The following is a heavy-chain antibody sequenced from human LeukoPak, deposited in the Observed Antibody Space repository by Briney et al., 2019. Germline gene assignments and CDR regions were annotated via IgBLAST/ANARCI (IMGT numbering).Heavy chain of an antibody. CDR3: ARDTFPGSGWYLGFDY. CDR2: ITGSGADT. J-gene: IGHJ4*02. CDR1: GFTFGSSA. V-gene: IGHV3-23*01. Sequence: PGGSLRLSCAASGFTFGSSAMTWVRQAPGKGLEWVSAITGSGADTNHADSVKGRFTISRDNSKNTLYLQMNSLRAEDTAVCYCARDTFPGSGWYLGFDYWGQGTLVTVSS. D-gene: IGHD6-19*01.